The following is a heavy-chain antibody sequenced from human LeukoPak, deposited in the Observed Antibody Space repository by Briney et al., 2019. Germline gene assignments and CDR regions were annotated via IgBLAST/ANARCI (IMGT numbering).Heavy chain of an antibody. Sequence: GGSLRLSCAASGFTFSSYGMHWVRQAPGKGLEWVAVISYDGSNKYYADSVKGRYTISRDNSKNTLYLQMNSLRAEDTAVYYCAKVGGPAVTTMDYYYYYGMDVWGQGTTVTVSS. CDR2: ISYDGSNK. J-gene: IGHJ6*02. D-gene: IGHD4-17*01. CDR1: GFTFSSYG. V-gene: IGHV3-30*18. CDR3: AKVGGPAVTTMDYYYYYGMDV.